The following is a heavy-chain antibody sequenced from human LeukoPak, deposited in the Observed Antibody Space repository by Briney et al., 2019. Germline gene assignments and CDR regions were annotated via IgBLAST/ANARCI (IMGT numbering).Heavy chain of an antibody. CDR2: INWNSDTT. D-gene: IGHD5-18*01. J-gene: IGHJ4*02. CDR3: ARGGYSYATGPIDY. Sequence: GGSLRLSCTPSGFTFHDYGMTWVRQAPGKGLEWVSGINWNSDTTGYAESVKGRFTISRDNSKNSLYLQMNSLRTEDTALYYCARGGYSYATGPIDYWGQGTLVTVSS. V-gene: IGHV3-20*04. CDR1: GFTFHDYG.